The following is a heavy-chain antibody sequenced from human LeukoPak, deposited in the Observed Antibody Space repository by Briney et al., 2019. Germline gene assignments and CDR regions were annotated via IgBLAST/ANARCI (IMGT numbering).Heavy chain of an antibody. D-gene: IGHD6-19*01. V-gene: IGHV4-59*01. CDR2: IYYSGST. CDR1: GGSISSYY. CDR3: ARDSSGFGYFDY. J-gene: IGHJ4*02. Sequence: SETLSLTCTVSGGSISSYYWSWIRQPPGKGLEWIGYIYYSGSTNYNPSLKSRVTISVDTPREQFSLRLSSVTAADTAVYYCARDSSGFGYFDYWGQGTLVTVSS.